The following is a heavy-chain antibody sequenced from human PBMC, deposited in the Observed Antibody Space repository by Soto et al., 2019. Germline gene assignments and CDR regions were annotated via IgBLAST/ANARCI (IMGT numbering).Heavy chain of an antibody. Sequence: QVQLVQSGAEVKKPGASVKVSCKASGYTFIGYYIHWVRQAHGQGLEWMGRINPRSGDTTYAQKFQGRLTMTRDTSISTAYMELSSLRSDDTAVYYCGRDGVGATPLGWFDPWGQGSLVTVSS. CDR2: INPRSGDT. CDR1: GYTFIGYY. V-gene: IGHV1-2*06. J-gene: IGHJ5*02. CDR3: GRDGVGATPLGWFDP. D-gene: IGHD1-26*01.